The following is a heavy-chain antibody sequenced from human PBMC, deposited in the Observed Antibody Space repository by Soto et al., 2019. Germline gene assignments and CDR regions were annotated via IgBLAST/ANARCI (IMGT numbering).Heavy chain of an antibody. CDR1: GFTVSSNY. V-gene: IGHV3-66*01. J-gene: IGHJ6*02. CDR2: IYSGGST. D-gene: IGHD3-9*01. CDR3: ARDSLRYYYYYYGMDV. Sequence: PGGSLRLSCAASGFTVSSNYMSWVRQAPGKGLEWVSVIYSGGSTYYADSVKGRFTISRDNSKNTLYLQMNSLRAEDTAVYYCARDSLRYYYYYYGMDVWGQGTTVTVSS.